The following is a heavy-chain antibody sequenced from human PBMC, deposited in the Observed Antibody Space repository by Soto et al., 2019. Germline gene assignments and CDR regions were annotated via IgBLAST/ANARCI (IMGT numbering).Heavy chain of an antibody. CDR1: GGSISSGGYS. Sequence: QLQLQESGSGLVKPSQTLSLTCAVSGGSISSGGYSWSWIRQPPGKGLEWIGYIYHSGSTYYNPSLMSRVTISVNRSKNQFSLKLSSVTAADTAVYYWARGYYYDSSGYYYHAFDIRGQGTMVTVSS. CDR2: IYHSGST. J-gene: IGHJ3*02. V-gene: IGHV4-30-2*01. CDR3: ARGYYYDSSGYYYHAFDI. D-gene: IGHD3-22*01.